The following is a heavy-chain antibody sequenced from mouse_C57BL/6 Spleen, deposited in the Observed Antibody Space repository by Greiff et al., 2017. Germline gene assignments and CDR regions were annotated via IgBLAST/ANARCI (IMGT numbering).Heavy chain of an antibody. CDR3: ARGDYYYGSSYYFDY. J-gene: IGHJ2*01. D-gene: IGHD1-1*01. CDR1: GYTFTSYW. V-gene: IGHV1-61*01. Sequence: QVQLQQPGAELVRPGSSVKLSCKASGYTFTSYWMDWVKQRPGQGLEWIGNIYPSDSETHYNQKFKDKATLTVDKSSSTAYMQLSSLTSEDSAVYYCARGDYYYGSSYYFDYWGQGTTLTVSS. CDR2: IYPSDSET.